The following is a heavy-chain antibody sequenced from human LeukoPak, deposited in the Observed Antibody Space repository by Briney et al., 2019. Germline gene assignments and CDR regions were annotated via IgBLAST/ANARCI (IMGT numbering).Heavy chain of an antibody. CDR3: ARVKVPDV. CDR2: INHSGST. Sequence: PSETLSLTCAVYGGSFSGYYWSWIRQPPGKELEWIGEINHSGSTNYNPSLKSRVTISVDTSKNQFSLKLSSVTAADTAVYYCARVKVPDVWGKGTTVTVSS. J-gene: IGHJ6*04. V-gene: IGHV4-34*01. CDR1: GGSFSGYY.